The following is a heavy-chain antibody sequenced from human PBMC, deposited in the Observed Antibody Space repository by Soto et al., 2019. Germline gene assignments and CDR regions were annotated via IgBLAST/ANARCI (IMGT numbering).Heavy chain of an antibody. J-gene: IGHJ3*02. CDR3: ARDLRYSGSKNAFDI. V-gene: IGHV1-2*04. CDR2: INANSGGT. D-gene: IGHD5-12*01. Sequence: GASVKVSCKASGYTFTGYYIHWVRQAPGQGLEWMGWINANSGGTNYAQKFQGWVTMTRDTSISTAYMELSRLRSDDTAVYYCARDLRYSGSKNAFDIWGKGTMVTTSS. CDR1: GYTFTGYY.